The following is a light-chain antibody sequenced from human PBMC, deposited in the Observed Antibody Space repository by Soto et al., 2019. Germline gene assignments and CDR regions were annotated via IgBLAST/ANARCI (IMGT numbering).Light chain of an antibody. CDR3: QQRSNWPWT. CDR1: QRIGGY. J-gene: IGKJ1*01. Sequence: EIVLTQSPATLSLSPGERATLSCRASQRIGGYLGWYQQKPGQAPRLLIYDASNRATGIPVRFSGSGSGTDYTLTNTHLGPEDFAIYYCQQRSNWPWTFGQGTKVDIK. V-gene: IGKV3-11*01. CDR2: DAS.